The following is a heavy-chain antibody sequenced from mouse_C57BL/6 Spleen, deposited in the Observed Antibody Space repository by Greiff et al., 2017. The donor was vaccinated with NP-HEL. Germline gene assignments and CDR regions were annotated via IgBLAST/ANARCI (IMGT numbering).Heavy chain of an antibody. V-gene: IGHV2-9-1*01. Sequence: VQLVESGPGLVAPSQSLSITCTVSGFSLTSYAISWVRQPPGKGLEWLGVIWTGGGTNYNSALKSRLSISKENSKSQVFLKMNSLQTDDTARYYCASSTVVATSWYFDVWGTGTTVTVSS. J-gene: IGHJ1*03. CDR1: GFSLTSYA. D-gene: IGHD1-1*01. CDR2: IWTGGGT. CDR3: ASSTVVATSWYFDV.